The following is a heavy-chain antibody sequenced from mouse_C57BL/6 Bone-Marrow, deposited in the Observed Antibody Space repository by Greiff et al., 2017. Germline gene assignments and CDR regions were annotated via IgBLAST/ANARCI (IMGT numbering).Heavy chain of an antibody. V-gene: IGHV7-3*01. Sequence: EVMLVESGGGLVHPGGSLSLSCAASGFTFTDYYMSWVRQPPGKALEWLGFIRNKANGYTTEYSASVKGRFTISRDNSQSILYLQMNALRAEDSATYYCARNYGSLDYWGQGTTLTVSS. CDR1: GFTFTDYY. D-gene: IGHD1-1*01. CDR3: ARNYGSLDY. CDR2: IRNKANGYTT. J-gene: IGHJ2*01.